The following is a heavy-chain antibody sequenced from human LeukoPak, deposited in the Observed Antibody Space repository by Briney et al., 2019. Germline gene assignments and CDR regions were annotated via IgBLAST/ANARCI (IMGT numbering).Heavy chain of an antibody. CDR2: IKQDGSDK. CDR3: ARGGFHFGL. Sequence: GRSLRLSCAASGFTFSSYGMHWVRQAPGRGLEWVANIKQDGSDKYCVGSVKGRFTISRDNAKSSLWLQMNSLRAEDTAVYYCARGGFHFGLWGQGTLVTVSS. V-gene: IGHV3-7*05. J-gene: IGHJ4*02. CDR1: GFTFSSYG. D-gene: IGHD5-12*01.